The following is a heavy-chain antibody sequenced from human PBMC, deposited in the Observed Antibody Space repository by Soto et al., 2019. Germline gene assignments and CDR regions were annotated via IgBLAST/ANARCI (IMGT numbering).Heavy chain of an antibody. CDR2: INRGGDRK. V-gene: IGHV3-21*06. D-gene: IGHD2-21*01. CDR3: ARDQITPGDDAFDI. CDR1: GFSFSDCS. J-gene: IGHJ3*02. Sequence: LRLSCVGSGFSFSDCSMNWVRQAPGKRPEWVSSINRGGDRKYYADSVKGRFTISRDNAKNSLYLQLNNLRAEETAVYYCARDQITPGDDAFDIWGQGTMVTVSS.